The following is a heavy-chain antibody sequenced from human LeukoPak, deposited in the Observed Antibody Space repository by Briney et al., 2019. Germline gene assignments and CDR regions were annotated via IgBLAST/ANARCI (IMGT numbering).Heavy chain of an antibody. J-gene: IGHJ4*02. D-gene: IGHD6-19*01. CDR1: GASISSNY. V-gene: IGHV4-59*08. CDR2: INNNGRI. CDR3: ARGAGWYDY. Sequence: SETLSLTCTVSGASISSNYWSWLRQSPGKELEWIAYINNNGRINYNPSLKSRVTISADTSKNQFSLNVRSVTASDTAVYYCARGAGWYDYWGRGTQVTVFS.